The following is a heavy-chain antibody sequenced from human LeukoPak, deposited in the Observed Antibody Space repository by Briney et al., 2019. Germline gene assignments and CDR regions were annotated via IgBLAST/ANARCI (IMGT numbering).Heavy chain of an antibody. D-gene: IGHD5-18*01. CDR1: GFTFSSYA. CDR3: AKDPGYSYGYMGGSFYFDY. CDR2: ISGSGGST. Sequence: PGGSLRLSCAASGFTFSSYAMSWVRQAPGKGLEWVSAISGSGGSTYYADSVKGRFTISRDNSNNTLYLQMNSLRAEDTAVYYCAKDPGYSYGYMGGSFYFDYWGQGTLVTVSS. V-gene: IGHV3-23*01. J-gene: IGHJ4*02.